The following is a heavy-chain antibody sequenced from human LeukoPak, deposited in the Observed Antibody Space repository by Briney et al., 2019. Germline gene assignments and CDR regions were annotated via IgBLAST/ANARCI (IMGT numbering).Heavy chain of an antibody. CDR2: ISVSGENT. D-gene: IGHD3-10*01. J-gene: IGHJ4*02. CDR3: AKYGSGTYYNGLH. V-gene: IGHV3-23*01. CDR1: GFIFSSYA. Sequence: GGSLRLSCEASGFIFSSYAMTWVRQAPGKGLQWVSTISVSGENTYYADSVKGRFTISRDISKSTLYLQMNSLRDEDTALYYCAKYGSGTYYNGLHWGQGTLVTVSS.